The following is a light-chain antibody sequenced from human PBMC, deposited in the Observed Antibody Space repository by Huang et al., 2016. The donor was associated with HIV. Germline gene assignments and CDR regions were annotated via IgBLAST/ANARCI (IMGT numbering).Light chain of an antibody. J-gene: IGKJ1*01. CDR3: HQYNIWPQT. CDR2: DAS. Sequence: EIVMTQSPATLSVAPGERATLSCRASQSVSNNLAWYLHKPGQAPKLLIYDASTRATGIPAMFSGTGSETEFTLTISSLQSEDFAVYFCHQYNIWPQTFGQGTKVDIK. V-gene: IGKV3-15*01. CDR1: QSVSNN.